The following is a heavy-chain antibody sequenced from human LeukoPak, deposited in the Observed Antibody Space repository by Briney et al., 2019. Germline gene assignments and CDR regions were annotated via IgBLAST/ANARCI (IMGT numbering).Heavy chain of an antibody. D-gene: IGHD6-13*01. CDR1: GGSISSSSYY. J-gene: IGHJ4*02. V-gene: IGHV4-39*01. Sequence: PSETLSLTCTVSGGSISSSSYYWGWIRQPLGKGLEWIGSIYYSGSTYYNPSLKSRVTISVDTSKNQFSLKLSSVTAADTAVYYCARHWRDSSSWCFDYWGQGTLVTVSS. CDR2: IYYSGST. CDR3: ARHWRDSSSWCFDY.